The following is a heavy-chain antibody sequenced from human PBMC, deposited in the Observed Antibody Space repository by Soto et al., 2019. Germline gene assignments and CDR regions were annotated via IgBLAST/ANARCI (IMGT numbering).Heavy chain of an antibody. J-gene: IGHJ4*02. Sequence: QVQLVQSGPEVKKPGASVKVSCKTSGYTFTSYGISWVRQAPGQGLEWMGWITTDKGKTTYAQKFQGRVTMTTDPSTSTGYMELRSLRSDDTAVYYCATRSPAFDYWGQGTLVTVSS. V-gene: IGHV1-18*01. CDR1: GYTFTSYG. CDR3: ATRSPAFDY. CDR2: ITTDKGKT.